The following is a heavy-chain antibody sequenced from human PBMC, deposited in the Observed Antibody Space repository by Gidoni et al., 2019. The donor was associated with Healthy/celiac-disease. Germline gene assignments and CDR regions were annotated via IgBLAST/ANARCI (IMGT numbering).Heavy chain of an antibody. CDR3: ARRRYFDWLDWYFDL. Sequence: EVQLVASGGGLVQPGGSLRLSCAASGFTFLRYEMNWVRQAPGKGLEWVSYISSSGSTIYYADSVKGRFTISRDNAKNSLYLQRNSLRAEDTAVYYCARRRYFDWLDWYFDLWGRGTLVTVSS. D-gene: IGHD3-9*01. J-gene: IGHJ2*01. CDR2: ISSSGSTI. V-gene: IGHV3-48*03. CDR1: GFTFLRYE.